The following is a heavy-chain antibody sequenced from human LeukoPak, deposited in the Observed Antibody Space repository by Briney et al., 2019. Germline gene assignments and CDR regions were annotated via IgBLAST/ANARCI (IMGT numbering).Heavy chain of an antibody. D-gene: IGHD2-2*01. J-gene: IGHJ6*02. CDR1: GGTYSSYA. CDR2: MIPIFGTA. CDR3: ARAPRYCSSTSCYAPPGVDYYYYGMDV. V-gene: IGHV1-69*13. Sequence: SVKVSCKASGGTYSSYAISKVRQATGQGLEWMGGMIPIFGTANYAQKFQGRVTITADESTSTAYMELSSLRSEDTAVYYCARAPRYCSSTSCYAPPGVDYYYYGMDVWGQGTTVTVSS.